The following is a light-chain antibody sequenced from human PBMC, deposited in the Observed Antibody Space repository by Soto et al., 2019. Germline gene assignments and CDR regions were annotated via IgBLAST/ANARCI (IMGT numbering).Light chain of an antibody. CDR1: SSDVGGYNY. CDR2: EVS. V-gene: IGLV2-14*01. CDR3: SSYTSSSIDYV. Sequence: QSALTQPASVSGSPGQSITISCTGTSSDVGGYNYVSWYQQHPGKAPKLMIYEVSNRPSGVSNRFSCSKSGNTASLTISWRQAEDEADYYCSSYTSSSIDYVFGTGTKVTVL. J-gene: IGLJ1*01.